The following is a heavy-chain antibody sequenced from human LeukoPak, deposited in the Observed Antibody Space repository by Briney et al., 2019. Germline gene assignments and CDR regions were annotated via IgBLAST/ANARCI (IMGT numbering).Heavy chain of an antibody. Sequence: PSQTLSLTCTVSGGSISSGSYYWSWIRQPAGKGLEWIGRIYTSGSTYYNPSLKSRVTMSVDTSKNQFSLKLSSVTATDTAVYYCARTQGWFDPWGQGTLVTVSP. V-gene: IGHV4-61*02. J-gene: IGHJ5*02. CDR2: IYTSGST. CDR1: GGSISSGSYY. CDR3: ARTQGWFDP.